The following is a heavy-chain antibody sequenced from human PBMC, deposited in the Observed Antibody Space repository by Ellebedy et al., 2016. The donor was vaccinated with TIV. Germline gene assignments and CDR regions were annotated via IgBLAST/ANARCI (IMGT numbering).Heavy chain of an antibody. CDR3: ARRKVTIPRADAYFDY. CDR1: GGSISSSSSY. Sequence: GSLRLXCTVSGGSISSSSSYWGWIRQPPGKGLEWIGSIYYSGNTYYNPSLKSRVTISIDTSKNQFSLRLSSVTAADTAIYRCARRKVTIPRADAYFDYWGQGILVTVSS. J-gene: IGHJ4*02. V-gene: IGHV4-39*01. D-gene: IGHD3-3*01. CDR2: IYYSGNT.